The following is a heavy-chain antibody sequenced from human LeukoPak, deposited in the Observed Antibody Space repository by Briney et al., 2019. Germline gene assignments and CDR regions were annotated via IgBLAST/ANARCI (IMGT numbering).Heavy chain of an antibody. D-gene: IGHD5-18*01. CDR2: MNPNSGNT. CDR1: GYTFTRYD. CDR3: ARFQTPYSYAFIYYYYYYMDV. V-gene: IGHV1-8*01. J-gene: IGHJ6*03. Sequence: ASVKVSCEASGYTFTRYDINWVRQATGQGLEWMGWMNPNSGNTGYAQKFQGRVTMTRNTSISTAYMELSSLRSEDTAVYYCARFQTPYSYAFIYYYYYYMDVWGKGTTVTVSS.